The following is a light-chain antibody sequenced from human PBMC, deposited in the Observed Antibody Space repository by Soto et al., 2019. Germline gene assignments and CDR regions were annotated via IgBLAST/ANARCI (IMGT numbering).Light chain of an antibody. Sequence: DLQMTQSPSTLSASVGDRVTITCRARQTISIWLAWYQQKPWKAPKLLIYDASILESGVPSRFSGSGSGTEFTLTISSLQPDDFATYYCQQYNSYRTFGQGTKVDI. CDR3: QQYNSYRT. CDR2: DAS. V-gene: IGKV1-5*01. CDR1: QTISIW. J-gene: IGKJ1*01.